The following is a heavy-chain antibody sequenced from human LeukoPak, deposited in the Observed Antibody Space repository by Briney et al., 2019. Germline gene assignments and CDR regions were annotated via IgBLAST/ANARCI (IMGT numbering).Heavy chain of an antibody. D-gene: IGHD3-22*01. Sequence: SETLSLTCAVYGGSFSGYYWSWIRQPPGKGLEWIGEINHSGSTNYNPSLKSRVIISVDTSKNQFSLKLSSVTAADTAVYYCARGRTPYYYDSSGYKYYFDYWGQGTLVTVSS. CDR1: GGSFSGYY. CDR3: ARGRTPYYYDSSGYKYYFDY. CDR2: INHSGST. J-gene: IGHJ4*02. V-gene: IGHV4-34*01.